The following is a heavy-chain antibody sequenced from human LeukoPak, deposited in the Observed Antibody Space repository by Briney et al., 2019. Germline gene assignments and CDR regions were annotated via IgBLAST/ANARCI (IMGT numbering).Heavy chain of an antibody. CDR3: ARGRSITMVRGYYYYMDV. V-gene: IGHV4-34*01. CDR1: GGSISGYY. D-gene: IGHD3-10*01. J-gene: IGHJ6*03. CDR2: INHSGST. Sequence: SETLSLTCTVSGGSISGYYWSWIRQPPGKGLEWIGEINHSGSTNYNPSLKSRVTISVDTSKNQFSLKLSSVTAADTAVYYCARGRSITMVRGYYYYMDVWGKGTTVTVSS.